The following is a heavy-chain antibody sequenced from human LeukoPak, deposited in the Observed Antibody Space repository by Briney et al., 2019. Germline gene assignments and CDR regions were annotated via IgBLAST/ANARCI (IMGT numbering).Heavy chain of an antibody. CDR2: ISSNGGRT. CDR1: GFISSNYG. CDR3: VRNKPTGIYGDSSGYYWGLLDF. J-gene: IGHJ4*02. V-gene: IGHV3-64D*09. Sequence: GGSLRLSCSASGFISSNYGMHWVRQAPGKGLEYVSAISSNGGRTYYADSVKGRFIISRDNSKNTLYLQMSSLRPEDTAVYYCVRNKPTGIYGDSSGYYWGLLDFWGQGTLVTVSS. D-gene: IGHD3-22*01.